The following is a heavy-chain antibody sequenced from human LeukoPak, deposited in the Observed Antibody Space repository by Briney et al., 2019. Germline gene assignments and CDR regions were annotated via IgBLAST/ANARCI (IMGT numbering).Heavy chain of an antibody. D-gene: IGHD6-13*01. Sequence: PSETLSLTCAVYGGSFSGYYWSWIRQPPGKGLEWIGEINHSGSTNYNPSLKSRVTISVDTSKNQFSLKLSSVTAADTVVYYCARSDSSSWYYFDYWGQGTLVTVSS. J-gene: IGHJ4*02. CDR2: INHSGST. V-gene: IGHV4-34*01. CDR1: GGSFSGYY. CDR3: ARSDSSSWYYFDY.